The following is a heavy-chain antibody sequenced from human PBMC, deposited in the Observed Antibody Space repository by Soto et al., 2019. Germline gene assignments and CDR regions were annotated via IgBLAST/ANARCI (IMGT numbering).Heavy chain of an antibody. CDR3: ARVIWFGESGGAFDI. V-gene: IGHV1-2*04. D-gene: IGHD3-10*01. CDR2: INPNSGGT. CDR1: GYTFTGYY. Sequence: ASVKVSCKASGYTFTGYYMHWVRQAPGQGLEWMGWINPNSGGTNYAQKFQGWVTMTRDTSISTAYTELSRLRSDDTAVYYCARVIWFGESGGAFDIWGQGTMVTVSS. J-gene: IGHJ3*02.